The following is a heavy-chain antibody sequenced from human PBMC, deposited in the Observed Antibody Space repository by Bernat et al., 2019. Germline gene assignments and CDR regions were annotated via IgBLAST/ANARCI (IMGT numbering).Heavy chain of an antibody. CDR2: IYHRGST. CDR3: AGLRPPGVYDY. V-gene: IGHV4-30-2*01. CDR1: GGSISSGGYS. D-gene: IGHD3-16*01. J-gene: IGHJ4*02. Sequence: QLQLQESGSGLVKPSQTLSLTCAVSGGSISSGGYSWSWIRQPPGKGLEWIGYIYHRGSTYYNPSLKSRVTISVDRSKNQFSLKLSSVTAADTAVYYCAGLRPPGVYDYWGQGTLVTVSS.